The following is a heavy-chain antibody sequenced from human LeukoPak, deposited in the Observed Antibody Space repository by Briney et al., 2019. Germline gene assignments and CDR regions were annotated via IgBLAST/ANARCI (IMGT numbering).Heavy chain of an antibody. D-gene: IGHD1-1*01. V-gene: IGHV4-59*01. J-gene: IGHJ4*02. Sequence: SETLSLTCTVSGGSISSYYWSWIRQPPGKGLEWIGYIYYSGSTNYNPSLKSRVTISVDTSKNQFSLKLSSVTAADTAVYYCARDRWDWNHWGQGTLVTVSS. CDR3: ARDRWDWNH. CDR2: IYYSGST. CDR1: GGSISSYY.